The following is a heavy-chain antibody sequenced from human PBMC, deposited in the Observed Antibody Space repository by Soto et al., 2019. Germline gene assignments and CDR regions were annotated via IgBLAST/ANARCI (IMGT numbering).Heavy chain of an antibody. D-gene: IGHD1-20*01. Sequence: SVKVSCKASGGTFSSYAISWVRQAPGQGLEWMGGIIPIFGTANYAQKFRGRVTITADESTSTAYMELSSLRPEDTAVYYCASLDGSRYNWTPGSFMATQFDYWGQGTLVTVSS. V-gene: IGHV1-69*13. CDR3: ASLDGSRYNWTPGSFMATQFDY. J-gene: IGHJ4*02. CDR2: IIPIFGTA. CDR1: GGTFSSYA.